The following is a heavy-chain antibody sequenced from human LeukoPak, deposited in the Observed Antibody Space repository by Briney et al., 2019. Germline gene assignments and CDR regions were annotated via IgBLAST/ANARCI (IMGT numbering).Heavy chain of an antibody. V-gene: IGHV4-59*11. CDR2: IHYIGRT. CDR3: ARDPERDDGYGFDV. CDR1: SGSFSSHY. J-gene: IGHJ3*01. Sequence: SETLSLTCTSSSGSFSSHYWHWIRQPPGDELECIGYIHYIGRTTYNPSLDSRVTISLDKSRTQLSLKLTSLTDADTAVYYCARDPERDDGYGFDVRGQRKMVTVS. D-gene: IGHD6-13*01.